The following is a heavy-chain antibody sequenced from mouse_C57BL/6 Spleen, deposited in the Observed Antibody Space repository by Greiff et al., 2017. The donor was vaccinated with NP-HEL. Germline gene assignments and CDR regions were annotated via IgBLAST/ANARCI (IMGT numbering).Heavy chain of an antibody. D-gene: IGHD2-1*01. V-gene: IGHV6-3*01. J-gene: IGHJ3*01. CDR2: IRLKSDNYAT. CDR3: TGAIYYGNSLAY. CDR1: GFTFSNYW. Sequence: EVKLQESGGGLVQPGGSMKLSCVASGFTFSNYWLNWVRQSPEKGLEWVAQIRLKSDNYATHYAESVTGRFTISRDDSKSRVYLQMNNLRAEDTVIYYCTGAIYYGNSLAYWGQGTLVTVSA.